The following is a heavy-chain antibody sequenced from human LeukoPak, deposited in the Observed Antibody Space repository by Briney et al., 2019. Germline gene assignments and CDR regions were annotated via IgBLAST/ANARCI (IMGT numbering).Heavy chain of an antibody. CDR2: VGSSGAYI. D-gene: IGHD3-3*01. J-gene: IGHJ6*03. Sequence: GGSLRLSCAASGFTFSAYSMTWVRQAPGKGLEWVASVGSSGAYIYYADSVKGRFTISRDNAKNSLFLQMNSLRVEDTALYYCARMHLFGVVNYNYYYMDIWGKGTPVTVSS. V-gene: IGHV3-21*01. CDR3: ARMHLFGVVNYNYYYMDI. CDR1: GFTFSAYS.